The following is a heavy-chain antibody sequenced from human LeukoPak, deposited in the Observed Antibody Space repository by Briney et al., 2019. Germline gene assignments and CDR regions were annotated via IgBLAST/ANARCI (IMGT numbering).Heavy chain of an antibody. J-gene: IGHJ3*02. CDR3: ARGGGRSYSDAFDI. V-gene: IGHV3-48*02. D-gene: IGHD1-26*01. CDR2: ISGTSTAI. Sequence: VGSLRLSCAASGFTLSSSNMHWVRQAPGKGLEWVSFISGTSTAIIYADSVKGRFTISRDIGRKSLYLQMNSLSDEDTAVYYCARGGGRSYSDAFDIWGQGTVVTVSS. CDR1: GFTLSSSN.